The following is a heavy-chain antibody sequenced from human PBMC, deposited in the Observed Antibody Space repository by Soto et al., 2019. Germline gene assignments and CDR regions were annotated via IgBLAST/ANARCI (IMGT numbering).Heavy chain of an antibody. V-gene: IGHV4-31*03. Sequence: QVQLQESGPGLVKPSQTLSLTCTVSADSINSGDYNWNWIRQHPGKGLEWIGYIYLSGTIHYNPSLQSRVSISVDTSKNQFSLELRSVTAADTAVYYCATGDYWGQGNLVTVSS. CDR1: ADSINSGDYN. CDR3: ATGDY. CDR2: IYLSGTI. J-gene: IGHJ4*02.